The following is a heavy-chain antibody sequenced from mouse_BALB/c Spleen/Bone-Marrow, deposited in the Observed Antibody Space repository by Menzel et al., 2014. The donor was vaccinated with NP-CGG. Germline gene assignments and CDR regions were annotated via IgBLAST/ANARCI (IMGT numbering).Heavy chain of an antibody. D-gene: IGHD2-4*01. CDR3: ARRGLYYDYDAWFAY. J-gene: IGHJ3*01. Sequence: EVQLQQSGAELVKPGASVKLPCTASGFNIKDIYMHWVKQRPEQGLEWIGRIDPANGNTKYDPKFQGKATITADTSSNTAYLQLSSLTSEDTAVYYCARRGLYYDYDAWFAYWGQGTLVTVSA. CDR2: IDPANGNT. V-gene: IGHV14-3*02. CDR1: GFNIKDIY.